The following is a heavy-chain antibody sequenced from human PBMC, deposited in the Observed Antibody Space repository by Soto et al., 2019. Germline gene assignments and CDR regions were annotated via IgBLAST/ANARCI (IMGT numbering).Heavy chain of an antibody. CDR2: IYHSGST. D-gene: IGHD6-13*01. CDR3: ARDWYSSSWPNWFDP. CDR1: GYSISSGYY. Sequence: LSLTCAVSGYSISSGYYWGWIRQPPGKGLEWIGSIYHSGSTYYNPSLKSRVTISVDTSKNQFSLKLSSVTAADTAVYYCARDWYSSSWPNWFDPWGQGTLVTVS. V-gene: IGHV4-38-2*02. J-gene: IGHJ5*02.